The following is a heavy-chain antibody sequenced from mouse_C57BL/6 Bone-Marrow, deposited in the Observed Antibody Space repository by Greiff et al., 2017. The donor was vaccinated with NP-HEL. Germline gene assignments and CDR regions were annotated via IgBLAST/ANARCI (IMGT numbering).Heavy chain of an antibody. Sequence: QVQLQQSGAELARPGASVKLSCKASGYTFTSYGISWVKQRTGQGLEWIGEIYPRSGNTYYNEKFKGKATLTADKSSSTAYMELRSLTSEDSAVYFCARSPFYDYPYYAMDYRGQGTSVTVSS. D-gene: IGHD2-4*01. J-gene: IGHJ4*01. CDR2: IYPRSGNT. CDR3: ARSPFYDYPYYAMDY. CDR1: GYTFTSYG. V-gene: IGHV1-81*01.